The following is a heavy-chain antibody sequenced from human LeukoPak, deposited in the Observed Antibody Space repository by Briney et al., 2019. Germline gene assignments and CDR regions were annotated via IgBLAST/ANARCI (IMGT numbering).Heavy chain of an antibody. J-gene: IGHJ4*02. V-gene: IGHV3-15*01. Sequence: PGGSLRLSCAASGFTFSNAWMSWVRQAPGKGLEWVGRIKSKTDGGTTDYAAPVKGRFTISRDDSKNTLYLQMNSLKTEDTAVYYCTTETGYCTNGVCYRVVYWGQGTLVTVSS. CDR1: GFTFSNAW. CDR3: TTETGYCTNGVCYRVVY. D-gene: IGHD2-8*01. CDR2: IKSKTDGGTT.